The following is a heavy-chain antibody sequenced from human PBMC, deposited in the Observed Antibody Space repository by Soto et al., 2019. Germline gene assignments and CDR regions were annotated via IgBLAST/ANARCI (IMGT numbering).Heavy chain of an antibody. CDR3: ARAPKVSGSSQTRPDF. D-gene: IGHD6-6*01. V-gene: IGHV4-34*01. CDR2: ISQSGHT. Sequence: PSETLSLTCSIYSGSFSGYYWSWIRQPPGKGLEWIGEISQSGHTNYSPSLKSRVSIPIDTSKKQFSLNLASVSAADTAVYYCARAPKVSGSSQTRPDFWGQGTLVTVSS. CDR1: SGSFSGYY. J-gene: IGHJ4*02.